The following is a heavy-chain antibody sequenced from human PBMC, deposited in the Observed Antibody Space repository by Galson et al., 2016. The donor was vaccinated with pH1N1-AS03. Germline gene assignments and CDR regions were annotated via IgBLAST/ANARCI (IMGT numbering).Heavy chain of an antibody. Sequence: SLRLSCAASRFTLGDYAMTWVRQAPGRGLEWVSLISGTGDTIYYADSVKGRFSVSRDNSKNTLYVEMNSLRAEDTAVYYCARIRGYCDAPHCHAGHYHGMDVWGQGTTVTVSS. CDR2: ISGTGDTI. CDR3: ARIRGYCDAPHCHAGHYHGMDV. J-gene: IGHJ6*02. D-gene: IGHD2-2*03. V-gene: IGHV3-23*01. CDR1: RFTLGDYA.